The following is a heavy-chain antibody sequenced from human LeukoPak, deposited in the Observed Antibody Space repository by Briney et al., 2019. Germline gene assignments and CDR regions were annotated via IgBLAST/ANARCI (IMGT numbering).Heavy chain of an antibody. CDR3: ARDFWSGRNDY. D-gene: IGHD3-3*01. Sequence: SETLSLTCAVYGGSFSGYYWSWIRQPPGKGLEWIGEINHSGSTNYNPSLKSRVTMSVDTSKNQFSLKLSSVTAADTAVYYCARDFWSGRNDYWGQGTLVTVSS. CDR2: INHSGST. V-gene: IGHV4-34*01. CDR1: GGSFSGYY. J-gene: IGHJ4*02.